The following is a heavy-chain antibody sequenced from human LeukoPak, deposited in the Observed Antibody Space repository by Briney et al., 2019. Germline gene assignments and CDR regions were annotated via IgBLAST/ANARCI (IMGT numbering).Heavy chain of an antibody. D-gene: IGHD1-26*01. CDR3: ARDKVGRWDLHSSPKDY. CDR1: GFIFSDYY. V-gene: IGHV3-11*01. Sequence: GGSLRLSCAASGFIFSDYYMSWIRQAPGKGLEWVADISSNGDIKSYGDSAGGRFTISRDNFKNSLYLEMNSLRAEDTAVYYCARDKVGRWDLHSSPKDYWGQGTLVTVSS. CDR2: ISSNGDIK. J-gene: IGHJ4*02.